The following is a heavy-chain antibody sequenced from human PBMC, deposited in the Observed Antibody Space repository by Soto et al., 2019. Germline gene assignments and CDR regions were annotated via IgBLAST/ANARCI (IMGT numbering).Heavy chain of an antibody. V-gene: IGHV1-2*02. CDR2: ISPKSGSI. CDR3: VKDRDSNSWPSRDV. D-gene: IGHD3-22*01. J-gene: IGHJ6*02. CDR1: GYTFTAYY. Sequence: ASVKGSCKAAGYTFTAYYMHWVRQAPGQGLEWMGWISPKSGSIKYAEKFQGRVIMTTDASTSTAYMELRSLRSDDTAVYYCVKDRDSNSWPSRDVWGPGTTVTVSS.